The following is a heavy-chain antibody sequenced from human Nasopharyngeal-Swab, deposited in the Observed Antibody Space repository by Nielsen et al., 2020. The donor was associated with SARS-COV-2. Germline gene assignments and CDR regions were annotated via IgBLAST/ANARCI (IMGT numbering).Heavy chain of an antibody. V-gene: IGHV4-39*01. J-gene: IGHJ6*02. CDR2: IYYSGST. CDR3: ARSIAAAGTSSGYYGMDV. D-gene: IGHD6-13*01. Sequence: WIRQPPGKGLEWIGSIYYSGSTYYNPSLKSRVTISVDTSKNQFSLKLSSVTAADTAVYYCARSIAAAGTSSGYYGMDVWGQGTTVTVSS.